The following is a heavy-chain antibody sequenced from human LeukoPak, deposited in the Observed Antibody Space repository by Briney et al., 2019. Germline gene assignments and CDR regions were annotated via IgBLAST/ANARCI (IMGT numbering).Heavy chain of an antibody. CDR1: GGTFSSYA. CDR2: IIPIFGTA. D-gene: IGHD6-19*01. V-gene: IGHV1-69*05. Sequence: SVKVSCKASGGTFSSYAISWVRQAPGQGLEWMGRIIPIFGTANYAQKFQGRVTITTDESTSTAYMELSSLRSEDTAVYYCARGFMAPGLSGWYYVFDYWGQGTLVTVSS. CDR3: ARGFMAPGLSGWYYVFDY. J-gene: IGHJ4*02.